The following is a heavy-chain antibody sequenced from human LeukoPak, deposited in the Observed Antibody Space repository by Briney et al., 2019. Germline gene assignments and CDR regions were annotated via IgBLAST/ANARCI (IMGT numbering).Heavy chain of an antibody. CDR3: ARWPYSSSYYFDY. D-gene: IGHD6-6*01. CDR1: GFIVSSNY. J-gene: IGHJ4*02. Sequence: PGGSLRLSCAASGFIVSSNYMSWVRQAPGRGLEWVSVIYSGGSTYYADSVKGRFTISRDNSKNTLYLQMNSLRAEDTAVYYCARWPYSSSYYFDYWGQGTLVTVSS. CDR2: IYSGGST. V-gene: IGHV3-66*01.